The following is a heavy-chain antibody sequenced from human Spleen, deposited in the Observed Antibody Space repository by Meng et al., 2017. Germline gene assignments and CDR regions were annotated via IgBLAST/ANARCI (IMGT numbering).Heavy chain of an antibody. CDR2: IYHSGST. V-gene: IGHV4-38-2*02. CDR1: GYSITGSYN. J-gene: IGHJ4*02. Sequence: ESLKISCAVSGYSITGSYNWGWIRQSPGKGLEWIGSIYHSGSTYYNPSLKSRVTISVDTSKNQFSLKLSSVTAADTAVYYCARDFGWGDTAMVWGQGTLVTVSS. CDR3: ARDFGWGDTAMV. D-gene: IGHD5-18*01.